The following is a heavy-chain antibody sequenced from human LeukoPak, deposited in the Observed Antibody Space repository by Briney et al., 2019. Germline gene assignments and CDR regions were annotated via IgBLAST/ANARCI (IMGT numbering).Heavy chain of an antibody. CDR3: ARVPYGSGIRRYFDY. CDR2: ISSSGSTI. Sequence: GGSLRLSCAASGFTFSSYEMNWVRQAPGKGLEWVSYISSSGSTIYYADSVKGRFTISRDNAKNSLYLQMNSLRAEDTAVYYCARVPYGSGIRRYFDYWGQGTLVTVSS. D-gene: IGHD3-10*01. CDR1: GFTFSSYE. V-gene: IGHV3-48*03. J-gene: IGHJ4*02.